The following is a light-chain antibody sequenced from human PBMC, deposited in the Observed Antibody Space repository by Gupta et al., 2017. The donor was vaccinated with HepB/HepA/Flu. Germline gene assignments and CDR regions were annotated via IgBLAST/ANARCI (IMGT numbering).Light chain of an antibody. V-gene: IGKV2-28*01. Sequence: DSVMTQSPLSLPVTPGESASISCRSSQSLLHSNGYDYLDWYLQKPGQSPQLLIYLGSNRASGVPDRFSGSGSGTDFTLKISRVEAEDVGVYYCMQALQTPTFGQGTKVEIK. CDR3: MQALQTPT. CDR1: QSLLHSNGYDY. CDR2: LGS. J-gene: IGKJ1*01.